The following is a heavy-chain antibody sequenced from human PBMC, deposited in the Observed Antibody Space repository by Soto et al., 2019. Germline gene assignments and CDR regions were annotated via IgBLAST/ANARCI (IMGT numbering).Heavy chain of an antibody. D-gene: IGHD3-16*01. V-gene: IGHV4-39*01. CDR3: ARQPRGPGYGERGLYFDY. J-gene: IGHJ4*02. Sequence: SETLSLTCTVSGGSTNSRSDYWGWIRQPPGKGLEWIGSVYYSGSTHDNPSLQSRVTISVDTSRNQLSLNLISVTAADTAVYFCARQPRGPGYGERGLYFDYWGQGTLVTVSS. CDR2: VYYSGST. CDR1: GGSTNSRSDY.